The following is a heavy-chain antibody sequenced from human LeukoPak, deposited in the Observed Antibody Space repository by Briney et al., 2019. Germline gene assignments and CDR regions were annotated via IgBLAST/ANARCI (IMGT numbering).Heavy chain of an antibody. V-gene: IGHV3-23*01. CDR3: ARRPFMITFGGVIVPYFDY. D-gene: IGHD3-16*02. CDR2: VNGNGGST. CDR1: GFTFSTYA. Sequence: GGSLRLSCAASGFTFSTYAMSWVRQAPGKGLEWVSGVNGNGGSTSYADSVKGRFTISRDNSKNTVYLQMNSLRAEDTAVYYCARRPFMITFGGVIVPYFDYWGQGTLVTVSS. J-gene: IGHJ4*02.